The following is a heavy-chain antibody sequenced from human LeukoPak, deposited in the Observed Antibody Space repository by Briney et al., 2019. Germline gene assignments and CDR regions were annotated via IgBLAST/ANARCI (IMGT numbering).Heavy chain of an antibody. CDR2: IYYSGST. D-gene: IGHD3-22*01. CDR3: ARRPAGDSRTVDY. Sequence: SETLSLTCTVSGYSMSSGYYWGWIHQPPGKGLEWIGSIYYSGSTYYNPSLKSRVTISVDTSKNQFSLKLSSVTAADTAVYYCARRPAGDSRTVDYWGQGTLVTVSS. J-gene: IGHJ4*02. V-gene: IGHV4-38-2*02. CDR1: GYSMSSGYY.